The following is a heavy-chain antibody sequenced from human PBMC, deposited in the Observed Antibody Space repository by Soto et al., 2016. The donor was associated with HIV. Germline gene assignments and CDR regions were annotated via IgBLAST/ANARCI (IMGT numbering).Heavy chain of an antibody. CDR3: ARDSWSRSMDLDH. V-gene: IGHV1-18*04. CDR2: ISAYNGNT. CDR1: GYIFNDYG. Sequence: QVQLVQSGPEVKKPGASVKVTCKTSGYIFNDYGFSWVRQAPGQGLEWMGWISAYNGNTNYAQKFQGRVIMTTDTSTTTAYMELRSLKSDDTAFYYCARDSWSRSMDLDHWGQGTLVTVSS. J-gene: IGHJ4*02. D-gene: IGHD2-8*02.